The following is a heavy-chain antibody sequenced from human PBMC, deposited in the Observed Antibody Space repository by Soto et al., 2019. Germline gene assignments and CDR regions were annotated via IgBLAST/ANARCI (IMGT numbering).Heavy chain of an antibody. CDR1: GFTFSSYA. V-gene: IGHV3-23*01. D-gene: IGHD3-3*01. CDR3: AKGAHYDFWSGYFPPRSVNPSPNPQ. Sequence: EVQLLESGGGLVQPGGSLRLSCAASGFTFSSYAMSWVRQAPGKGLEWVSAISGSGGSTYYADSVKGRFTISRDNSKNTLYLQMNSLRAEDTAVYYCAKGAHYDFWSGYFPPRSVNPSPNPQWGQGTLVTVSS. J-gene: IGHJ4*02. CDR2: ISGSGGST.